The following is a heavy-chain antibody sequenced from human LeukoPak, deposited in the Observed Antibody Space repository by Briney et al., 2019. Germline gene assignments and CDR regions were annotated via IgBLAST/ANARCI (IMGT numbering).Heavy chain of an antibody. D-gene: IGHD1/OR15-1a*01. V-gene: IGHV1-2*02. Sequence: GASVNVSCKASGYTFTGYYMHWVRQAPGQGLEWMGWINPNSGGTNYAQKFQGRVTMTRDTSISTAYMELSRLRSDDTAVYYCARDHWNSDAFDIWGQGTMVTVSS. CDR2: INPNSGGT. CDR1: GYTFTGYY. CDR3: ARDHWNSDAFDI. J-gene: IGHJ3*02.